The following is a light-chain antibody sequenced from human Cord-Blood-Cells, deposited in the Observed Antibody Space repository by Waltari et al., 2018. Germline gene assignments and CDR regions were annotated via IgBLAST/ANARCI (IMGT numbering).Light chain of an antibody. J-gene: IGKJ1*01. Sequence: EIVLTQSPGTLSLSPGERTPLSCRASQSVSSSYLAWSQQNPGQAPRLLIYGASSRATGIPDRCSGSGSGTDFTLTISRLEPEDFAVYYCQQYGSSPWTFGQGTKVEIK. V-gene: IGKV3-20*01. CDR3: QQYGSSPWT. CDR1: QSVSSSY. CDR2: GAS.